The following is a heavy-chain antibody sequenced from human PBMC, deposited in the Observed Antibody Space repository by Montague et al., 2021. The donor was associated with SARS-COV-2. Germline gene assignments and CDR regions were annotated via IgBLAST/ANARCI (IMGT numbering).Heavy chain of an antibody. J-gene: IGHJ3*02. V-gene: IGHV3-48*03. CDR3: TRDYRSIVGDGLDI. CDR1: GFTFSNYD. D-gene: IGHD3-16*02. CDR2: ISTSAYTT. Sequence: SQRLSCAASGFTFSNYDMNWVRQAPGEGPEWISYISTSAYTTSYAGSVKGRFTISRDNGKNSLYLQMNSLRVEDTAVYYCTRDYRSIVGDGLDIWGQGTKVTVSS.